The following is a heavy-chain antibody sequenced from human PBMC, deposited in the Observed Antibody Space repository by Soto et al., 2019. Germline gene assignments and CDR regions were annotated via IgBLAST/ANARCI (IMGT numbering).Heavy chain of an antibody. J-gene: IGHJ5*02. Sequence: QVQLVQSGAEVKKPGSSVKVSCKASGGTFSTYPINWVRQAPGQGLEYRGGIIPKFGTTNYAQKFRGTVTINADESKSTAYMDLNNLRSEDTAVYYCARVASNSTGWYIWFDPCGQGTLGTVSS. CDR3: ARVASNSTGWYIWFDP. D-gene: IGHD6-19*01. V-gene: IGHV1-69*01. CDR2: IIPKFGTT. CDR1: GGTFSTYP.